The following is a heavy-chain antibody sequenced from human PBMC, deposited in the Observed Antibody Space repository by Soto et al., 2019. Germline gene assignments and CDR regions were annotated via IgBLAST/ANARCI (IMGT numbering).Heavy chain of an antibody. CDR2: ISAYNGNT. V-gene: IGHV1-18*04. CDR1: GYTFTSYG. D-gene: IGHD3-10*01. Sequence: VASVKVSCKASGYTFTSYGISWVRQAPGQGLEWMGWISAYNGNTNYAQKLQGRVTMTTDTSTSTAYMELRSLRSDDTAVYYCARTRDYYGSGRHGYYYGMDVWGQGTTVTVSS. J-gene: IGHJ6*02. CDR3: ARTRDYYGSGRHGYYYGMDV.